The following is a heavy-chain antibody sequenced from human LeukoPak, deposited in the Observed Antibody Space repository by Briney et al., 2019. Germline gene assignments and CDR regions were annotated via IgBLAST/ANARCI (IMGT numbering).Heavy chain of an antibody. D-gene: IGHD4-23*01. CDR1: GGSITSSNW. Sequence: SETLSLTCAVSGGSITSSNWWSWVGQTPGKGLEWIGEIYHSGSANYNSSLKSRVTISVDKSKNQFSLKLSSVTAADTAVYYCARNGGNSDVDDWGQGTLVTVSS. CDR3: ARNGGNSDVDD. J-gene: IGHJ4*02. CDR2: IYHSGSA. V-gene: IGHV4-4*02.